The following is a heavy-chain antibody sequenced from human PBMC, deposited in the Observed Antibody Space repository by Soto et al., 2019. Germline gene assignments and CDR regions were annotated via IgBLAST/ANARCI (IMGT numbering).Heavy chain of an antibody. V-gene: IGHV4-38-2*01. CDR3: ASLISMIVVPSQLLFDY. CDR1: GYSITSGYY. D-gene: IGHD3-22*01. J-gene: IGHJ4*02. CDR2: IYHSGST. Sequence: PSETLSLTCAVSGYSITSGYYWGWIRQPPGKGLEWIETIYHSGSTYYNPSLKSRVTISVDTSKNQFSLKLSSVTAADTAVYYCASLISMIVVPSQLLFDYWGQGTLVTVSS.